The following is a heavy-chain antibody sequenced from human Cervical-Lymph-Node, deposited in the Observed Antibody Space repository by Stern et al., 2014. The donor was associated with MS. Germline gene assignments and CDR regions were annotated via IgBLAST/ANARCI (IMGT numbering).Heavy chain of an antibody. J-gene: IGHJ4*02. D-gene: IGHD3-10*01. CDR3: ARGRLDYFGSGNYHEY. CDR1: GGSLNGFF. Sequence: QVQLQQWGAGLVKPSDTLSLTCDVHGGSLNGFFWSWIRQPPGKGLEWIGEVNHGGRTNYNPSLTSRATISVDTSKNQFSLNLSSVTAADTAVYYCARGRLDYFGSGNYHEYWGQGALVSVSS. CDR2: VNHGGRT. V-gene: IGHV4-34*01.